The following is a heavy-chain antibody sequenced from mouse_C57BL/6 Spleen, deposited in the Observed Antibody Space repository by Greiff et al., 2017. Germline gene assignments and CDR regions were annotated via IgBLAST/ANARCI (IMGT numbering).Heavy chain of an antibody. V-gene: IGHV2-2*01. D-gene: IGHD1-1*01. J-gene: IGHJ2*01. CDR3: AGSYYYGSSGTSFDY. CDR1: GFSLTSYG. Sequence: VHLVESGPGLVQPSQSLSITCTVSGFSLTSYGVHWVRQSPGKGLEWLGVIWSGGSTDYNAAFISRLSISKDNSKSHVFFKMNSLQADDTAIYYCAGSYYYGSSGTSFDYWGQGTTRTVSA. CDR2: IWSGGST.